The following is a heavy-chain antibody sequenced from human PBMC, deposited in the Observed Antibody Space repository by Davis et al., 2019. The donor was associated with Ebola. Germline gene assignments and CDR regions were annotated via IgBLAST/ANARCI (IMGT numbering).Heavy chain of an antibody. CDR3: ARVESRKIAAAGTGGGMDV. D-gene: IGHD6-13*01. CDR1: GFTFSSYS. J-gene: IGHJ6*02. CDR2: ISSSSSYI. Sequence: GESLKISCAASGFTFSSYSMNWVRQAPGKGLEWVSSISSSSSYIYYADSVKGRFTISRDNAKNSLYLQMNSLRAEDTAVYYCARVESRKIAAAGTGGGMDVWGQGTTVTVSS. V-gene: IGHV3-21*01.